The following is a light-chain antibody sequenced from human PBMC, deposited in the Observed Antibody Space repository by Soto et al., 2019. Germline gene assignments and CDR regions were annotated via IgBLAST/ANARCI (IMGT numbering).Light chain of an antibody. Sequence: QSVLTQSPSASASLGDSVTLTCTLSSGHSSYAIAWHQQQPEKGPRYLMKLNSDGSHSKGDGIPDRFSGSSSGAERSLTISSLQSEDEADYYCQTWGTGIHVFGGGTKLTVL. CDR1: SGHSSYA. V-gene: IGLV4-69*01. J-gene: IGLJ3*02. CDR3: QTWGTGIHV. CDR2: LNSDGSH.